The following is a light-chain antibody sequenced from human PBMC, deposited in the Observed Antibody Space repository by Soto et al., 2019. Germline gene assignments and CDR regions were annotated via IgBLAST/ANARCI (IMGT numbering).Light chain of an antibody. CDR3: QQCYMGWT. Sequence: DIQVTQSPPTLSASVGDRVTITFRASQTISTWMSWYQQKPGKAPKLLVYDASTLQSGVASRFSGTGSGTEFTFSITSLQPEDFGTYYCQQCYMGWTFGQGTKVDIK. J-gene: IGKJ1*01. CDR2: DAS. V-gene: IGKV1-5*01. CDR1: QTISTW.